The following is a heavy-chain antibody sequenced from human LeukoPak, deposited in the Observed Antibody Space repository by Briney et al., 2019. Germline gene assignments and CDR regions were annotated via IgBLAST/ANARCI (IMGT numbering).Heavy chain of an antibody. D-gene: IGHD2-21*02. J-gene: IGHJ6*02. CDR3: AKSFYGGNSVYYYYGLDV. CDR2: ISGSGGST. Sequence: GGSLRLSCAASGFTFSSYAMSWVRQAPGKGLEWVSTISGSGGSTYYADSVKGRFTISRDNSKNTLYLQMNSLRAEDTALHYCAKSFYGGNSVYYYYGLDVWGQGTTVTVSS. V-gene: IGHV3-23*01. CDR1: GFTFSSYA.